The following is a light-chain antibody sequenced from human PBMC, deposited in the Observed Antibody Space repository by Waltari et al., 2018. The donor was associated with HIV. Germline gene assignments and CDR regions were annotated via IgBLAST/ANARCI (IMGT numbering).Light chain of an antibody. V-gene: IGKV1-39*01. J-gene: IGKJ3*01. Sequence: DIQMTQSPSYLSASVGDRVTITCRASQSISSYLNWYQQKPGKAPKLLIYAASSLPSGVPSRFSGSGSGTDFTLTISSLQPEDFATYYCQQSYSTPPFTFGPGTKVDIK. CDR3: QQSYSTPPFT. CDR1: QSISSY. CDR2: AAS.